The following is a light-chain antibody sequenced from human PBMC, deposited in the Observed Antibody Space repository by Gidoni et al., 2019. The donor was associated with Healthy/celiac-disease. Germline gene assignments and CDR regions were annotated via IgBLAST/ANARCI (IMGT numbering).Light chain of an antibody. Sequence: EIQMTPSPSSLSASVGDRVTITCRASQSISSYLNWYQQKPGKAPKLLIYAASSLQSGVPSRFSGSGSGTDFTLTISNLRPEDFATYYCQQSYSTPLTFGGGTKVEIK. J-gene: IGKJ4*01. CDR1: QSISSY. CDR2: AAS. V-gene: IGKV1-39*01. CDR3: QQSYSTPLT.